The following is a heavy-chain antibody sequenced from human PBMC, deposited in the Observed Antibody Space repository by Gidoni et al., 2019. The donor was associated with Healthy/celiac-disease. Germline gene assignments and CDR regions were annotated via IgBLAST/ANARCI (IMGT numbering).Heavy chain of an antibody. J-gene: IGHJ4*02. CDR3: ARGPKVY. Sequence: EVQLVESGGGLVKPGGSLRVSCAASGFTFSSYSMNWVRQAPGKGLELVSSLSTCSCYIYYADSVKGRFTISRDNAKNSLYLQMTSLRAEDTAVYYCARGPKVYWGQGTLVTVSS. CDR1: GFTFSSYS. V-gene: IGHV3-21*01. CDR2: LSTCSCYI.